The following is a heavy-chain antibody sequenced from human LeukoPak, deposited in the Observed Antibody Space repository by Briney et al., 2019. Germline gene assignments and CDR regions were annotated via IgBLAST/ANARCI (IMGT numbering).Heavy chain of an antibody. CDR3: ATVESTAVTYFEY. CDR2: FDPEDGET. Sequence: ASVKVSCKVSGYTFTEFSMHWVRQAPGKGLEWMGGFDPEDGETIYAQKFQGRVTMTEDTSTDTAYMELGSLRSGDTAVYYCATVESTAVTYFEYWGQGTLVTVSS. J-gene: IGHJ4*02. D-gene: IGHD4-23*01. CDR1: GYTFTEFS. V-gene: IGHV1-24*01.